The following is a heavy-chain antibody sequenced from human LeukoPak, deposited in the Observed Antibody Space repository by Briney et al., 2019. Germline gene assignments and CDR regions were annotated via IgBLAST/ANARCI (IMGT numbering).Heavy chain of an antibody. D-gene: IGHD3-9*01. CDR2: ISYDGSNK. V-gene: IGHV3-30-3*01. CDR1: GFTFSSYA. Sequence: GGPLRLSCAASGFTFSSYAMHWVRQAPGKGLEWVAVISYDGSNKYYADSVKGRFTISRDNSKNTLYLQMNSLRAEDTAVYYCARAGGVDFDWLLPFDYWGQGTLVTVSS. CDR3: ARAGGVDFDWLLPFDY. J-gene: IGHJ4*02.